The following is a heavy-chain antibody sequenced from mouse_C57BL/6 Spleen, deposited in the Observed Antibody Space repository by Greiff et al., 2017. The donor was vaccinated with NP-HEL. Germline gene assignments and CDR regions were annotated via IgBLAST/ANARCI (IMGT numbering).Heavy chain of an antibody. Sequence: EVQLQQSGPELVKPGASVKISCKASGYTFTDYYMNWVKQSHGKSLEWIGDINPNNGGTSYNQKFKGKATLTVDKSSSTAYMELRSLTSEDSAVYYCARFGNFPLYFDYWGQGTTLTVSS. CDR2: INPNNGGT. CDR1: GYTFTDYY. D-gene: IGHD2-1*01. CDR3: ARFGNFPLYFDY. J-gene: IGHJ2*01. V-gene: IGHV1-26*01.